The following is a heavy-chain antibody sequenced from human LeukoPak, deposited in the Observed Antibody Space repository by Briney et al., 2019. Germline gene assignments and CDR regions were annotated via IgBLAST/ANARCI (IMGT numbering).Heavy chain of an antibody. CDR1: GGTFSSYA. CDR2: IIPIFGTA. D-gene: IGHD2-2*01. V-gene: IGHV1-69*05. Sequence: SVKVSCKASGGTFSSYAISWVRQAPGQGLEWMGGIIPIFGTANYAQKFQGRVTITTDESTSTAYMELSSLRSEDTAVYYCALDKSSTTSRFDPWGQGTLVTVSS. CDR3: ALDKSSTTSRFDP. J-gene: IGHJ5*02.